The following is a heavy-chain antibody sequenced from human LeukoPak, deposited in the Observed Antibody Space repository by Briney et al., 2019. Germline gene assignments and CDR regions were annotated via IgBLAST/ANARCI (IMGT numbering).Heavy chain of an antibody. CDR1: GFTFSTYW. V-gene: IGHV3-23*01. Sequence: PGGSLRLSCAASGFTFSTYWMHWVRQAPGKGLEWVSTISGGGRSTDYADSVKGQFTISRDDSKNMVYLQMNSLRAEDTAVYFCAREGYSSGWFRLWGQGTLVTVSS. D-gene: IGHD6-19*01. J-gene: IGHJ1*01. CDR2: ISGGGRST. CDR3: AREGYSSGWFRL.